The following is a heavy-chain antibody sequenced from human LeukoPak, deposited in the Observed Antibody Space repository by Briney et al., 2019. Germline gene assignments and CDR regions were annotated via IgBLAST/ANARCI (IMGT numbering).Heavy chain of an antibody. D-gene: IGHD2-15*01. CDR1: GGSISSYY. J-gene: IGHJ3*02. Sequence: SETLSLTCTVSGGSISSYYWSWVRQPPGKGLEWIGYIYYSGSTNYNPSLKSRVTISVDTSKNQFSLKLSSVTAADTAVYYCARVAYCSGGSCYVHAFDIWGQGTMVTVSS. V-gene: IGHV4-59*01. CDR3: ARVAYCSGGSCYVHAFDI. CDR2: IYYSGST.